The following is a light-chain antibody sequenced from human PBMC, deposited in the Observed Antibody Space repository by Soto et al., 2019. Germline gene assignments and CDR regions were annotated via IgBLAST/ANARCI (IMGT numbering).Light chain of an antibody. CDR3: QQYYSYPLT. Sequence: AIRMTQSPASLSASTGDRVTITCRASQGISSYLAWYQQKPGNAPKLLISAASTLQSGVPSRFSGSGSGTDFNLTLSCLQSEDFATYYCQQYYSYPLTFGGGTQVEIK. J-gene: IGKJ4*01. CDR2: AAS. CDR1: QGISSY. V-gene: IGKV1-8*01.